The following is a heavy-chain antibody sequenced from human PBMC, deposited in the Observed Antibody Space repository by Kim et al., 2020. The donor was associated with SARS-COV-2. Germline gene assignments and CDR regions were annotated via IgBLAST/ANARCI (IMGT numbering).Heavy chain of an antibody. V-gene: IGHV4-39*01. CDR3: ARHERGAAAGIPDY. CDR2: IYYSGST. Sequence: SETLSLTCTVSGGSISSSSYYWGWIRQPPGKGLEWIGSIYYSGSTYYNPSLKSRVTISVDTSKNQFSLKLSSVTSADTAVYYCARHERGAAAGIPDYWGQGTLVTVSS. CDR1: GGSISSSSYY. D-gene: IGHD6-13*01. J-gene: IGHJ4*02.